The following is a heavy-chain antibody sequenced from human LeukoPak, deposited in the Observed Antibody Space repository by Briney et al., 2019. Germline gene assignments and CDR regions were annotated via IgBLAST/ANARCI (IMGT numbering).Heavy chain of an antibody. V-gene: IGHV4-31*03. J-gene: IGHJ6*02. CDR3: ASTNGKGLYYYGMDV. CDR2: IYYSGST. CDR1: GGSISSGGYY. Sequence: SQTLSLTCTVSGGSISSGGYYWSWIRQHPGKGLEWIGYIYYSGSTYYNPSLKSRVTISVDTSKNQFSLKLSSVTAADTAVYYCASTNGKGLYYYGMDVRGQGTTVTVSS. D-gene: IGHD2-8*01.